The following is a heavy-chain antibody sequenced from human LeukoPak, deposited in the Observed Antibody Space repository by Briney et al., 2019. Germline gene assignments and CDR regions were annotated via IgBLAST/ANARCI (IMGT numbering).Heavy chain of an antibody. D-gene: IGHD3-9*01. CDR2: IYYSGST. CDR1: GGSISSYY. CDR3: ARGVKGSRGKTYYDILTGYYYFDY. V-gene: IGHV4-59*01. Sequence: SETLSLTCTVSGGSISSYYWSWIRQPPGKGLEWIGYIYYSGSTNYNPSLKSRVTISVDTSKNQFSLKLSSVTAADTAVYYCARGVKGSRGKTYYDILTGYYYFDYWGQGTLVTVSS. J-gene: IGHJ4*02.